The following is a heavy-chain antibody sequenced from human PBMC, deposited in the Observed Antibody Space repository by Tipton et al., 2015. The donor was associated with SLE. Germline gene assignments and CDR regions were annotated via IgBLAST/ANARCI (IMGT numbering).Heavy chain of an antibody. J-gene: IGHJ6*03. Sequence: TLSLTCTVSGSSISTSSYYWGWIRQSPGKGLAWIGFMHYSGSTYYKPSLKSRVTISVDTSKNQFSLNLSSVTAADTAVYYCARGIANYFFYYYMDVWGKGTTVTVSS. CDR2: MHYSGST. D-gene: IGHD6-13*01. V-gene: IGHV4-39*07. CDR3: ARGIANYFFYYYMDV. CDR1: GSSISTSSYY.